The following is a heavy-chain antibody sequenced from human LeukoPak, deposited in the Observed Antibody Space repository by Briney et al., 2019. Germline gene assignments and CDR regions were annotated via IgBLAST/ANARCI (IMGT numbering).Heavy chain of an antibody. CDR2: IIPILGIA. CDR3: ARGLASGHLDY. J-gene: IGHJ4*02. V-gene: IGHV1-69*04. CDR1: GGTFSSYA. Sequence: ASVKVSCKASGGTFSSYAISWERHAPGQGLEWMGRIIPILGIANYAQKFQGRVTITADKSTSTAYMELSSLRSEDTAVYYCARGLASGHLDYWGQGTLVTVSS. D-gene: IGHD3-10*01.